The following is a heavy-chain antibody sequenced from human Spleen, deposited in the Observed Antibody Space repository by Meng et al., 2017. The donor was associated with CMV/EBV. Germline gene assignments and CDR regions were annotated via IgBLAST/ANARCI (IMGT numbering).Heavy chain of an antibody. V-gene: IGHV4-31*02. CDR2: SYYTGYV. D-gene: IGHD2-15*01. CDR3: ARGSDHPHTYADMRTSHLSGGYLEY. J-gene: IGHJ4*02. Sequence: RNWIRQDPGKGRERIGVSYYTGYVFSNPSLRGRVSMSLDRYKKRFSLNLESVSAADTAIYYCARGSDHPHTYADMRTSHLSGGYLEYWGQGVLVTVSS.